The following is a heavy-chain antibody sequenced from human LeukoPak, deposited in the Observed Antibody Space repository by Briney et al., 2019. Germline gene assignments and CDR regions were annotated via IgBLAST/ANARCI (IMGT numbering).Heavy chain of an antibody. Sequence: GGSLRLSCAASGFTFSSYAMTWVRRAPGKGLEGVAVIANDGRDKHSTDSVKGRFTITRDNAKNTVYLQMNSLRVEDTAVYYCAKDQQIVSAKYYFDSWGQGILVTVSS. J-gene: IGHJ4*02. D-gene: IGHD1/OR15-1a*01. V-gene: IGHV3-30*18. CDR1: GFTFSSYA. CDR2: IANDGRDK. CDR3: AKDQQIVSAKYYFDS.